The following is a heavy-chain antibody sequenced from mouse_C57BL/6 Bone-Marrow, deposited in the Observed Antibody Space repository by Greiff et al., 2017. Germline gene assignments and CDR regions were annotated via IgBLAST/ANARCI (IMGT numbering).Heavy chain of an antibody. CDR1: GYTFTSYW. Sequence: VQLKQPGAELVKPGASVKLSCKASGYTFTSYWMHWVKQRPGQGLEWIGMIHPNSGSTNYNEKFKSKATLTVDKSSSTAYMQLSSLTSEDSAVYYCARGDYYGSPWFAYWGQGTLVTVSA. J-gene: IGHJ3*01. CDR3: ARGDYYGSPWFAY. D-gene: IGHD1-1*01. V-gene: IGHV1-64*01. CDR2: IHPNSGST.